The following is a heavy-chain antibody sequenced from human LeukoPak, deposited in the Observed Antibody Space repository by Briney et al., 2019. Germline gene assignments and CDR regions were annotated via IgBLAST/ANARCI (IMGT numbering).Heavy chain of an antibody. D-gene: IGHD6-19*01. CDR2: IDPSDSYT. Sequence: GESLMPSFTGSGCSFSSHWITWVRQMPGKGLEWMGRIDPSDSYTNYSPSFQGHVTISTDKSISTAYLQWSSLKASDTAMYYCARHVEYSSGYFNYWGQGTTVTVSS. CDR3: ARHVEYSSGYFNY. J-gene: IGHJ4*02. V-gene: IGHV5-10-1*01. CDR1: GCSFSSHW.